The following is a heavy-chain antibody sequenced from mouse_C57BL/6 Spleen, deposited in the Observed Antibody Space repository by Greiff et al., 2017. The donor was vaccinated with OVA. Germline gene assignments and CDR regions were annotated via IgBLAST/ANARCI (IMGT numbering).Heavy chain of an antibody. J-gene: IGHJ4*01. Sequence: QVQLQQPGAELVKPGASVKLSCKASGYTFTSYWMHWVKQRPGQGLEWIGMIHPNSGSTNYNEKFKSKATLTVDKSSSTAYMQLSSLTSEDSAVYYCARRSYYGSSQAMDYWGQGTSVTVSS. CDR2: IHPNSGST. V-gene: IGHV1-64*01. D-gene: IGHD1-1*01. CDR1: GYTFTSYW. CDR3: ARRSYYGSSQAMDY.